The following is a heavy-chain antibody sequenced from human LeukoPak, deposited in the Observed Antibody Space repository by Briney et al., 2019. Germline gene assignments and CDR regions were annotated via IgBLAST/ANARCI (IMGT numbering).Heavy chain of an antibody. V-gene: IGHV1-8*01. D-gene: IGHD2-15*01. Sequence: ASVKVSCKASGYTFTSYDINWVRQATGQGLEWMGWMNPNSGNTGYAQKFQGRVTTTRNTSISTAYMELSSLRSEDTAVYYCARATPHYRYCGGGSCYRHNWFDPWGQGTLVTVSS. CDR2: MNPNSGNT. J-gene: IGHJ5*02. CDR3: ARATPHYRYCGGGSCYRHNWFDP. CDR1: GYTFTSYD.